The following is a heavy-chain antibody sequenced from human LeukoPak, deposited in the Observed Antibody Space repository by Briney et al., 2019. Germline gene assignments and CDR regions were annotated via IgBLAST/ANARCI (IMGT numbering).Heavy chain of an antibody. CDR2: IGPTGSDR. CDR3: ATETNGRHYDY. V-gene: IGHV3-21*06. D-gene: IGHD1-14*01. J-gene: IGHJ4*02. Sequence: KPGGSLRLSCTASGLTFSTSGFNWVRQAPGKGLEWVASIGPTGSDRYHADSIKGRFTISRYNANNFLCLQMNILRAEDTAVYYCATETNGRHYDYWGQGTLLTVSS. CDR1: GLTFSTSG.